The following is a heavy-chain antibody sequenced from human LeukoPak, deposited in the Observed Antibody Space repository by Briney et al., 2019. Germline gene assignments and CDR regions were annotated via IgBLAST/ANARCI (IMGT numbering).Heavy chain of an antibody. Sequence: SETLSLTCTVSGDSITTSSNYWGWLRHLPGKGLEWIGSVYRSGSSYYNPSLKSRVTISVDTSKNQFTLNLTSVTAADTAVYHCARRGTSGWAYYFDFWGPGSLPTVSS. CDR3: ARRGTSGWAYYFDF. V-gene: IGHV4-39*01. D-gene: IGHD6-19*01. CDR2: VYRSGSS. J-gene: IGHJ4*02. CDR1: GDSITTSSNY.